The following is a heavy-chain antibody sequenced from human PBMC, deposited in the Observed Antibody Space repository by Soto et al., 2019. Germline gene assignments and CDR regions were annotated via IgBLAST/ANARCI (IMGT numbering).Heavy chain of an antibody. CDR3: ARASLAEGPEAY. CDR2: IYGSGST. D-gene: IGHD6-19*01. CDR1: GGSITGYY. Sequence: SETLSLTCSVSGGSITGYYWNWIRQPPGKGLEWVGHIYGSGSTNYNPSLQSRVTISVDTSKIQFSLNLTSVTAADTAVYYCARASLAEGPEAYWGQGILVTVSS. J-gene: IGHJ4*02. V-gene: IGHV4-59*12.